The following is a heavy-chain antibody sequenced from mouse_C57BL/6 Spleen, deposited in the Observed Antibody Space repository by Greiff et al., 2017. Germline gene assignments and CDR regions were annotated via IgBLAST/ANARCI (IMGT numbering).Heavy chain of an antibody. J-gene: IGHJ2*01. Sequence: DVMLVESGEGLVKPGGSLKLSCAASGFTFSSYAMSWVRQTPEKRLEWVAYISSGGDYIYYADTVKGRFTISRDNARNTLYLQMSSLKSEDTAMYYCTRDPLYFDYWGQGTTLTVSS. CDR2: ISSGGDYI. CDR1: GFTFSSYA. V-gene: IGHV5-9-1*02. CDR3: TRDPLYFDY.